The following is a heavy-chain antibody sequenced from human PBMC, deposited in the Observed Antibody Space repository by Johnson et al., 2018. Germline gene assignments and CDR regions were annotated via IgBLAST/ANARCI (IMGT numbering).Heavy chain of an antibody. CDR2: IWSDGSKK. CDR1: GFTFSSHG. Sequence: QVQLVQSGGGVVQPGRSLRLSCAASGFTFSSHGMHWVRQAPGKGLEWVAVIWSDGSKKYYADSVKGRFTVSRDNSKNTLYLQMDSLRAEDTAIYYCARDRGDGSGGSCWGDYLHWGQGTLVTVSS. J-gene: IGHJ1*01. CDR3: ARDRGDGSGGSCWGDYLH. D-gene: IGHD2-15*01. V-gene: IGHV3-33*01.